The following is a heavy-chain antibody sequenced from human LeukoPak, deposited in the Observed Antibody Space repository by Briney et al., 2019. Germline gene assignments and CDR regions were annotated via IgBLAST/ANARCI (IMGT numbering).Heavy chain of an antibody. CDR1: GGSFSGYY. J-gene: IGHJ3*02. CDR2: INHRGTT. CDR3: ARVEGDAFDI. Sequence: SETLSLTCVVYGGSFSGYYWTWIRQPPGKGLEWIGEINHRGTTNYNPSLKSRVTMSVDTSKNQFSLKLSSVTAADTAVYYCARVEGDAFDIWGQGTMVTVSS. V-gene: IGHV4-34*01.